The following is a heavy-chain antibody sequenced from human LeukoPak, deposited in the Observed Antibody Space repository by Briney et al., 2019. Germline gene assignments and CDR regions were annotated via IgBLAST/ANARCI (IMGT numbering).Heavy chain of an antibody. CDR1: GGSISSSSYY. Sequence: SETLSLTCTVSGGSISSSSYYWGWIRQPPGKGLEWIGEINHSGTTNYNVSLKSRLTISLDTFKNHFSLNLTSVTAADTGVYYCARGLPASTVASASYYGMDVWGQGTTVIVSS. J-gene: IGHJ6*02. V-gene: IGHV4-39*02. CDR3: ARGLPASTVASASYYGMDV. CDR2: INHSGTT. D-gene: IGHD4-17*01.